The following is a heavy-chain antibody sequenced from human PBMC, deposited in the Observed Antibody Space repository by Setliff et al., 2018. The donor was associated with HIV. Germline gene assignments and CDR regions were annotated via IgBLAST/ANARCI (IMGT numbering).Heavy chain of an antibody. J-gene: IGHJ6*03. V-gene: IGHV3-7*01. CDR1: GFTFSSYW. CDR3: VKARVDGDYYYYYYMDV. CDR2: IKNDGSEK. Sequence: PGGSLRLSCAASGFTFSSYWMSWVRQAPGKGLEWVANIKNDGSEKYYVGSVKGRFTISRDNAKNSLYLQMNSLRAEDTAVYYCVKARVDGDYYYYYYMDVWGKGTTVTVSS. D-gene: IGHD4-17*01.